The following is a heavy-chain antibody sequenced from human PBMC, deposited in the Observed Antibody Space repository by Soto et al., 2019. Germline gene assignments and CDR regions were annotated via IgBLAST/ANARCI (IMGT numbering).Heavy chain of an antibody. CDR2: ISASGGST. D-gene: IGHD3-22*01. V-gene: IGHV3-23*01. Sequence: GGSLRLSCAASGFTFSGFAMTWVRQAPGKGLEWVSAISASGGSTFYADSVKGRFTISRDNSKNTLYLQMNSLRAEDTAVYYCASSYYDSSGSSDYWGQGTLVTVSS. CDR1: GFTFSGFA. CDR3: ASSYYDSSGSSDY. J-gene: IGHJ4*02.